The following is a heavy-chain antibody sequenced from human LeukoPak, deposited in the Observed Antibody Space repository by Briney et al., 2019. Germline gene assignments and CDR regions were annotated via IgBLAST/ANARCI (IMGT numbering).Heavy chain of an antibody. CDR2: IYYSGST. V-gene: IGHV4-59*12. Sequence: SETLSLTCTVSGGSISSYYWSWIRQPPGKGLEWIGYIYYSGSTNYNPSLKSRVTISVDTSKNQFSLKLSSVTAADTAVYYCARTRYSSSRWDAFDIWGQGTMVTVSS. J-gene: IGHJ3*02. CDR1: GGSISSYY. CDR3: ARTRYSSSRWDAFDI. D-gene: IGHD6-13*01.